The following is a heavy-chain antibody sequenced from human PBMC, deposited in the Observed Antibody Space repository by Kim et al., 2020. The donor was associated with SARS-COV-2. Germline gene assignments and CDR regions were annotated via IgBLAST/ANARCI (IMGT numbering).Heavy chain of an antibody. D-gene: IGHD6-6*01. CDR3: ARVSSSSRPNIDC. J-gene: IGHJ4*02. V-gene: IGHV4-39*01. CDR1: GGSISNSSYY. Sequence: SETLSLTCTVSGGSISNSSYYWGWIRQPPGKGLEWIGNIYYSGINYYNPSLKSRVTISVETSKNQFSLKMSSVTAADTAVYYCARVSSSSRPNIDCWGQGTLVTVSS. CDR2: IYYSGIN.